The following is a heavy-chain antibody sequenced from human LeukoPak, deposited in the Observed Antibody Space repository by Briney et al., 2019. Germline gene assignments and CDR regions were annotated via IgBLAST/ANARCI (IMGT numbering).Heavy chain of an antibody. CDR3: AKTGNYNWNGFDY. V-gene: IGHV3-30*18. D-gene: IGHD1-20*01. CDR2: ISYDGSNK. J-gene: IGHJ4*02. CDR1: RFTFSNYG. Sequence: GGSLRLSCAASRFTFSNYGMHWVRQAPGKGLEWVAIISYDGSNKYYADSVKGRFTISRDNSKNTLYLQMNSLRVEDSAVYYCAKTGNYNWNGFDYWGQGTLVTVSS.